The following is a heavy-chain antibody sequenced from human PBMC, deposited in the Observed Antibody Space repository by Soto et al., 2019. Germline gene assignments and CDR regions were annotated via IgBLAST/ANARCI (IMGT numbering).Heavy chain of an antibody. Sequence: QITLKESGPTLVKPTQTLTLTCTFSGFSLSTSGVGLGWLRQPPGKALEYLALIYWDDDKRYSPSLRSRLTITKDTSKNQVVLTLTNMDPVDTATYYCAHRSIAAAGSWDVGSFDCWGQGTLVTVSS. CDR3: AHRSIAAAGSWDVGSFDC. CDR1: GFSLSTSGVG. V-gene: IGHV2-5*02. J-gene: IGHJ4*02. CDR2: IYWDDDK. D-gene: IGHD6-13*01.